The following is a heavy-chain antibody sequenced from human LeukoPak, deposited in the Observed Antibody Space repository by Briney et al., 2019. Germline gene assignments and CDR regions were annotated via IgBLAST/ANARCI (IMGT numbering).Heavy chain of an antibody. CDR2: IYTSGST. Sequence: SETLSLTCTASGGSISSGSYYWNWIRQPAGKGLEWIARIYTSGSTNYNPSLKSRVTISVDTSKNQFSLKLSSVTAADTAVYYCARAGDYSNYGHWFDPWGQGTLVTVSS. CDR3: ARAGDYSNYGHWFDP. D-gene: IGHD4-11*01. CDR1: GGSISSGSYY. J-gene: IGHJ5*02. V-gene: IGHV4-61*02.